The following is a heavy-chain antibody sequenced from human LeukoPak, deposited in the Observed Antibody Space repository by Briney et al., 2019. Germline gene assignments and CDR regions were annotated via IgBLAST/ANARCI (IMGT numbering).Heavy chain of an antibody. V-gene: IGHV4-59*01. CDR2: IYYSGRT. CDR3: ARALYGSGAGAFDI. CDR1: GGSMSTYY. J-gene: IGHJ3*02. D-gene: IGHD3-10*01. Sequence: PSETLSLTCTVSGGSMSTYYWSWIRQPPGKGLEWIGYIYYSGRTNYNPSLKSRVTISVDTSKNQFSLKLSSVTAADTAVYYCARALYGSGAGAFDIWGQGTMVTVSS.